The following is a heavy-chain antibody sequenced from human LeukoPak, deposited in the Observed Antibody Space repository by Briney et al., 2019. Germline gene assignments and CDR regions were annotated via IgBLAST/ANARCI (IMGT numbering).Heavy chain of an antibody. CDR1: GYTLTELS. Sequence: ASVKVSCKVSGYTLTELSIHWVRQAPGKGVEWMGGFDPEDGETIYAQKFQGRVTMTEDTSTDTAYMELSSLRSEDTAVYYCATDTGYRSSWLNYYYYGMDVWGQGTTVTASS. CDR2: FDPEDGET. CDR3: ATDTGYRSSWLNYYYYGMDV. V-gene: IGHV1-24*01. D-gene: IGHD6-13*01. J-gene: IGHJ6*02.